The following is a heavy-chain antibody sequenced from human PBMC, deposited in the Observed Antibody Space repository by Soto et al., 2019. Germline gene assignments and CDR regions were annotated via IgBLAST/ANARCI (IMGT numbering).Heavy chain of an antibody. V-gene: IGHV1-18*01. CDR3: ARAYYYDSSGYLGY. CDR1: GYTFTGYG. D-gene: IGHD3-22*01. CDR2: ISAYNGNT. Sequence: ASVKVSCKASGYTFTGYGISWVRQAPGQGLEWMGWISAYNGNTNYAQKLQGRVTMTTDTSTSTAYMELRSLRSDDTAVYYCARAYYYDSSGYLGYWGQGTLVTVSS. J-gene: IGHJ4*02.